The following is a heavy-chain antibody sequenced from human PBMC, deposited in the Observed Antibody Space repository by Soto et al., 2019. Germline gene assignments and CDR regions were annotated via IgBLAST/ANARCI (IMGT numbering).Heavy chain of an antibody. CDR2: IYPGDSDT. CDR1: GYSFTSYW. CDR3: ARLDYVWGSYRNQDAFDI. Sequence: GESLKSSCKGSGYSFTSYWIGWVRQMPGKGLEWMGIIYPGDSDTRYSPSFQGQVTISADKSISTAYLQWSSLKASDTAMYYCARLDYVWGSYRNQDAFDIWGQGTMVTVSS. J-gene: IGHJ3*02. D-gene: IGHD3-16*02. V-gene: IGHV5-51*01.